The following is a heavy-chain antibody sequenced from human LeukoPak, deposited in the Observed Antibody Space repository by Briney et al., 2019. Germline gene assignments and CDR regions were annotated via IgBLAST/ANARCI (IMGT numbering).Heavy chain of an antibody. CDR2: INAGNGNT. J-gene: IGHJ4*02. D-gene: IGHD1-26*01. V-gene: IGHV1-3*01. CDR1: GYTSTSYA. Sequence: ASVKVSCKASGYTSTSYAMHWVRQAPGQRLEWMGWINAGNGNTKYLQKFQGRVTITRDTSTSTAYMELSSLRSEDTAVYYCARTEWELLWYFDYWGQGTLVTVSS. CDR3: ARTEWELLWYFDY.